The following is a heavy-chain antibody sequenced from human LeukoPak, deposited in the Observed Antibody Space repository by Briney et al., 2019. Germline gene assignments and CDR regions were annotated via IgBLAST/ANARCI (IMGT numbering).Heavy chain of an antibody. Sequence: SETLSLTCTVSGGSISNYYWSWIRQPAGKGLEWIGRIYTSESTNYNPSLKSRVTISVDTSRNQFSLKLSSVTAADTAVYYCARGLWFGDENPPYFDYWGQGILVTVSS. V-gene: IGHV4-4*07. CDR1: GGSISNYY. CDR2: IYTSEST. J-gene: IGHJ4*02. CDR3: ARGLWFGDENPPYFDY. D-gene: IGHD3-10*01.